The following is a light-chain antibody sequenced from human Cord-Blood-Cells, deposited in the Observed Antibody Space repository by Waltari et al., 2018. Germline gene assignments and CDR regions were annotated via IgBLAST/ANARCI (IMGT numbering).Light chain of an antibody. V-gene: IGLV2-23*01. CDR2: EGS. J-gene: IGLJ3*02. CDR3: CSYAGSSTWV. Sequence: QSALTQPASVSGSPGQSITISCTGTSSDVGSYNLVSWYQQHPGKAPKLMIYEGSKRPSGVSNSFSGSKSGNTASLTVPGLQAEDEADYYCCSYAGSSTWVFGGGTKLTVL. CDR1: SSDVGSYNL.